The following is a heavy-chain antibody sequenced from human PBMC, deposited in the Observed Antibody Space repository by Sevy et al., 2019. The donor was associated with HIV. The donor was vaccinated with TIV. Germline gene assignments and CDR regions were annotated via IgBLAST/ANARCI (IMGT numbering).Heavy chain of an antibody. D-gene: IGHD3-10*01. CDR2: INSDGTTT. CDR3: GRGGILYFGAIDN. Sequence: GGSLRLSCAASGFNFASYWMHWVRQSPGKGLVWVSRINSDGTTTKYADSVRGRFTMSRDNAKSTLFLQINSLRPEDTADYYCGRGGILYFGAIDNWGQGTLVTVSS. V-gene: IGHV3-74*01. CDR1: GFNFASYW. J-gene: IGHJ4*02.